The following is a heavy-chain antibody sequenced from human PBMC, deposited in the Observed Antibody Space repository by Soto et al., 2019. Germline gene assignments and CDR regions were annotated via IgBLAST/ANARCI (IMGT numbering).Heavy chain of an antibody. Sequence: ASVKVSCKASGYTFTSYYMHWVRQAPGQGLEWMGIINPSGGSTSYAQKFQGRVTMTRDTSTSTVYMELSSLRSEDTAVYYCASELRDVDTAIDSYYYYYGMDVWGQGTTVTVSS. V-gene: IGHV1-46*01. CDR2: INPSGGST. CDR1: GYTFTSYY. J-gene: IGHJ6*02. CDR3: ASELRDVDTAIDSYYYYYGMDV. D-gene: IGHD5-18*01.